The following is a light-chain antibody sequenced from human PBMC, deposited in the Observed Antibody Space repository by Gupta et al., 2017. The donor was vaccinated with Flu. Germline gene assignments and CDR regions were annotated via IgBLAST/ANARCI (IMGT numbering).Light chain of an antibody. CDR2: GAS. Sequence: EIVMTQSPATLSVSPGVRATLSCRASHSASESLAWYQQSPGQAPRLLIYGASTRATGIPDRFSGAGSGTEFTLTISSLQSEDFAIYYCQQYHNWPRTFGQGTKVEI. CDR3: QQYHNWPRT. J-gene: IGKJ1*01. V-gene: IGKV3-15*01. CDR1: HSASES.